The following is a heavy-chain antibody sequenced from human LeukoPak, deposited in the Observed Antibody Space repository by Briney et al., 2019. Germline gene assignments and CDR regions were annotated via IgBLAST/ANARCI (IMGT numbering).Heavy chain of an antibody. V-gene: IGHV1-2*02. J-gene: IGHJ4*02. CDR1: GYTFTDYF. Sequence: GASVKVSCKASGYTFTDYFIHWVRQAPGQGLEWMGWINPNSGGTNYAQKFQGRVTMTRDTSISTAYMELTRLISDDTAVYYCARGGIPLIWYYFDFWGQGTLVTVSS. CDR3: ARGGIPLIWYYFDF. CDR2: INPNSGGT. D-gene: IGHD3-10*01.